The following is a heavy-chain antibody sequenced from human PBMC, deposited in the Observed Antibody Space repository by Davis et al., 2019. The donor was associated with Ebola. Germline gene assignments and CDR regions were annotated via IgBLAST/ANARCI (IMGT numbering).Heavy chain of an antibody. CDR2: VTSGGSKT. J-gene: IGHJ4*02. CDR1: GLNFNTYP. CDR3: ATDWGLGYCSNSTCSEVG. Sequence: GESLKISCEVSGLNFNTYPMNWVRQAPGKGLEWISRVTSGGSKTFYADSVKGRFTISRDNPRDSVYLQMDSLGVDDTAAYYCATDWGLGYCSNSTCSEVGWGQGTLVTVSS. V-gene: IGHV3-48*03. D-gene: IGHD2-2*01.